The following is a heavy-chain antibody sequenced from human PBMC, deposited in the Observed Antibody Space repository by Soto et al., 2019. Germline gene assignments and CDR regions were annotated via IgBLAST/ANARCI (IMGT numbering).Heavy chain of an antibody. D-gene: IGHD6-13*01. J-gene: IGHJ4*02. CDR2: IYYSGST. CDR3: ARDSGAAGTGRDYYFDY. CDR1: GGSIISGGYY. V-gene: IGHV4-31*03. Sequence: SETLSLTCTVSGGSIISGGYYWSLIRQHPGKGLEWIGYIYYSGSTYYNPSLKSRVTISVDTSKNQFSLKLSSVTAADTAVYYCARDSGAAGTGRDYYFDYWGQGTLVTVSS.